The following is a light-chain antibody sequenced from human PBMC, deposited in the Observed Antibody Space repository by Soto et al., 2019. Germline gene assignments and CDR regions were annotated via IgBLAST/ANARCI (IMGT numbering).Light chain of an antibody. J-gene: IGKJ3*01. V-gene: IGKV1-39*01. CDR1: QSISSY. CDR3: QQSYSIPPT. CDR2: AAS. Sequence: DIQMTQSPSSLSASVGDRVTITCRASQSISSYLNWCRQKPGKAPELLIYAASSLQSGVPSRFSCSGSGTDFTLTISSLQPEDFATYYCQQSYSIPPTFGPGTKVDIK.